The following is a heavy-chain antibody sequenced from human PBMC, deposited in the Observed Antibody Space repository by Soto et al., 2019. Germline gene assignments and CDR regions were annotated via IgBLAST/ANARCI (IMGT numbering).Heavy chain of an antibody. Sequence: TLSLTCTVSGDSISTFYWGWMRQSPGKELEWIGYVYYTGSTNYNPSLKSRVTISVDRPKNQFSLKLTSANAADTAVYYCARGRTVRNYADDSSDYFYFFDYWGQGTQVTVSS. D-gene: IGHD3-22*01. V-gene: IGHV4-59*01. CDR3: ARGRTVRNYADDSSDYFYFFDY. CDR2: VYYTGST. CDR1: GDSISTFY. J-gene: IGHJ4*02.